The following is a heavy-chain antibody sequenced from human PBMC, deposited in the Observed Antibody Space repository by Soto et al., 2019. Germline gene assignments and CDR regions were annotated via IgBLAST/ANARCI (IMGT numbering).Heavy chain of an antibody. J-gene: IGHJ5*02. CDR2: IYYSGST. CDR3: ARSIAAGDSPYHWFDP. CDR1: GGSISSGGYY. D-gene: IGHD6-13*01. V-gene: IGHV4-31*03. Sequence: SETLSLTCTVSGGSISSGGYYWSWIRQHPGKGLEWIGYIYYSGSTYYNPSLKSRVTISVDTSKNQFSLKLSSVTAADTAVYYCARSIAAGDSPYHWFDPWGQGTLVTVSS.